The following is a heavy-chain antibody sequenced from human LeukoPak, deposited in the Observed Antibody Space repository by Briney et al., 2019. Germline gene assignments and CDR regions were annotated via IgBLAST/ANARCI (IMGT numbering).Heavy chain of an antibody. Sequence: ASVKVSCKASGYTLTGYYMHWVRQAPGQGLEWMGWINPNSGGTNYAQKFQGRVTMTRDTSISTAYMELSRLRSDDTAVYYRARGKYSSGSAPSLYWGQGTLVTVSS. V-gene: IGHV1-2*02. J-gene: IGHJ4*02. CDR2: INPNSGGT. CDR1: GYTLTGYY. CDR3: ARGKYSSGSAPSLY. D-gene: IGHD6-19*01.